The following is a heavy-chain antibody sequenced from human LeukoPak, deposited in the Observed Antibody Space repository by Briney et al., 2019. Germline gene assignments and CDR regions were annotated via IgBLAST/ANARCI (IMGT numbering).Heavy chain of an antibody. Sequence: ASVKLSITASGYTFCGYYMHWVRQAPGQRLEWRGWINPKSGGTNYAQKFQGRVTMTRDTSISTAYMELSRLRSDDTAVYYCARSMVATFMDYYSYMDVWGKGTTVTVSS. D-gene: IGHD5-12*01. CDR2: INPKSGGT. CDR3: ARSMVATFMDYYSYMDV. J-gene: IGHJ6*03. CDR1: GYTFCGYY. V-gene: IGHV1-2*02.